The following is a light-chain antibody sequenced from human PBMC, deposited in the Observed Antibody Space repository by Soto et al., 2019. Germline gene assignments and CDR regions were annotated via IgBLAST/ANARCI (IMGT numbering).Light chain of an antibody. V-gene: IGLV2-14*01. Sequence: QSALTQPASVSGSPGQSITISCTGTSSDVGGYNYVSWYQQHPGKAPKLMIYDVSNRPSGVSNRFSGSKSGNTASLTISGLQAEDEADYYCSSYTSSITHGVFGGGTKLTVL. CDR1: SSDVGGYNY. CDR2: DVS. J-gene: IGLJ2*01. CDR3: SSYTSSITHGV.